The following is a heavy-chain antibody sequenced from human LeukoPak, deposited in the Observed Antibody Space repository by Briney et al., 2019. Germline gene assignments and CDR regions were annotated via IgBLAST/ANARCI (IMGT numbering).Heavy chain of an antibody. J-gene: IGHJ6*02. CDR1: GFTFSSYW. CDR3: ARYYYDSSGDYGMDV. V-gene: IGHV3-74*01. D-gene: IGHD3-22*01. Sequence: PGGSLRLSCAASGFTFSSYWMHWVRQAPGKGLVWVSRINSDGSSTSYADSVKGRFTISRDNAKDTLYLQMNSLRAEDTAVYYCARYYYDSSGDYGMDVWGQGTTVTVSS. CDR2: INSDGSST.